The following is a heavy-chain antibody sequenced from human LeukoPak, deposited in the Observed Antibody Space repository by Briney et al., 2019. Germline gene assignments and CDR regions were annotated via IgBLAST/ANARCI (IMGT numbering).Heavy chain of an antibody. CDR2: INHSGST. Sequence: GTLSLTCAVSGGSISLYYWTWIRQPPGKGLEWIGEINHSGSTNYNPSLKSRVTISVDTSKNQFSLKLSSVTAADTAVYYCARRVYCSGGNCKNGMDVWGQGTTVTVSS. J-gene: IGHJ6*02. D-gene: IGHD2-15*01. CDR3: ARRVYCSGGNCKNGMDV. CDR1: GGSISLYY. V-gene: IGHV4-34*01.